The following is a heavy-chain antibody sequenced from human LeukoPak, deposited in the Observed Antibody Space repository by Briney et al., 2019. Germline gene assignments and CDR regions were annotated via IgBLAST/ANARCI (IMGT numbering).Heavy chain of an antibody. CDR3: ARGGDSSSWSVDH. D-gene: IGHD6-13*01. J-gene: IGHJ4*02. CDR2: IYYSGST. V-gene: IGHV4-39*07. Sequence: PGGSLRLSCAASGFTFSSYWMSWVRQAPGKGLEWIGSIYYSGSTYYNPSLKSRVTISVDTSKNQFSLRLTSVTAADTAVYYCARGGDSSSWSVDHWGQGTLVTVSS. CDR1: GFTFSSYW.